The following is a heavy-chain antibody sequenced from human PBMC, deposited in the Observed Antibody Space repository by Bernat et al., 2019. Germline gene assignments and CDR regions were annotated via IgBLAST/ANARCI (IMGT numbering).Heavy chain of an antibody. CDR1: GFSLSTSGVG. V-gene: IGHV2-5*02. D-gene: IGHD2-8*02. CDR3: AHSGSGIGYCTGSVCSTGQIFFDY. J-gene: IGHJ4*02. Sequence: QITLKESGPTLVKPTQTLTLTCTFSGFSLSTSGVGVGWIRQPPGKALEWLALIFWDDDKRYSLSLKSRLTITKDTSKNQVVLIMPNIDPVNTATYYGAHSGSGIGYCTGSVCSTGQIFFDYWGQGALVTISS. CDR2: IFWDDDK.